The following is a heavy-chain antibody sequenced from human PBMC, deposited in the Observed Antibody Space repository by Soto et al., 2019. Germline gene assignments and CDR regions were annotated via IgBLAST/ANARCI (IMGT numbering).Heavy chain of an antibody. CDR3: ARHGSRWCGELRGGKRYYYYYGMDV. Sequence: SETLSLTCTVSGGSISSSSYYWGWIRHPPGKGLEWIESIYYSGSTYYNPSLKSRVTISVDTSKNQFSLKLSSVTAADTAVYYCARHGSRWCGELRGGKRYYYYYGMDVWGQGNTV. V-gene: IGHV4-39*01. CDR2: IYYSGST. D-gene: IGHD3-10*01. CDR1: GGSISSSSYY. J-gene: IGHJ6*02.